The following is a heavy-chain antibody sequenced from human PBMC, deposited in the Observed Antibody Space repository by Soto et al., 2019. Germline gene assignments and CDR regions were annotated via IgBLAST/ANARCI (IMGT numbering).Heavy chain of an antibody. Sequence: EVQLVESGGNLVQPGGSLRLSCVASGFTFTDHFMDWVRQAPGKGLEWVGRVRNELRGYSTDYAASVKGRFIISRDDSHNSKYPQNNHLRTEEPGVYLWGRSRSWSQEAWGLGNLVTVSS. CDR3: GRSRSWSQEA. J-gene: IGHJ5*02. CDR1: GFTFTDHF. CDR2: VRNELRGYST. D-gene: IGHD1-26*01. V-gene: IGHV3-72*01.